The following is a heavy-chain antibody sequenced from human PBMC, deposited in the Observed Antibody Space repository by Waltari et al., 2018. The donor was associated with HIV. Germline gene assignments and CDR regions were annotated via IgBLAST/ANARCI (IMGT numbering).Heavy chain of an antibody. CDR3: ARHRLGRSWFDP. V-gene: IGHV5-51*01. CDR1: GYTFTNYW. Sequence: EVQLEQSGAEVKKPGESLKISCKASGYTFTNYWIAWVRQTPGKGLDWMGTIYPQEADTRYSPSFEGHVTISADKSTTTAYLQWTSLRASDNGIYYCARHRLGRSWFDPWGQGTLVTVSS. D-gene: IGHD6-6*01. J-gene: IGHJ5*02. CDR2: IYPQEADT.